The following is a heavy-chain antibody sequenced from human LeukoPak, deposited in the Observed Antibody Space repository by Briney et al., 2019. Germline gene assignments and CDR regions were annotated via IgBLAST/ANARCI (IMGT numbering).Heavy chain of an antibody. J-gene: IGHJ4*02. Sequence: KTSETLSLTCAVYGGSFSGYYWSWIRQPPGKGLEWIGEINHSGSTNYNPSLKSRVTISVDTSKIQFSLKLSSVTAADTAVYYCARGIVVVPAAMPHFDYWGQGTLVTVSS. CDR3: ARGIVVVPAAMPHFDY. CDR2: INHSGST. D-gene: IGHD2-2*01. CDR1: GGSFSGYY. V-gene: IGHV4-34*01.